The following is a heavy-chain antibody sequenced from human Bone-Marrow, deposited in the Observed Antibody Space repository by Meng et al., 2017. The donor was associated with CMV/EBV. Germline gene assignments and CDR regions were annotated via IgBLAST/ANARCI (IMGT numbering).Heavy chain of an antibody. CDR1: GFTFTSSA. Sequence: ASVKVSCKASGFTFTSSAVQWVRQATGQGLEWMGWMNPNSGNTGYAQKFQGRVTMTRNTSISTAYMELSSLRSEDTAVYYCAKAFLLLVSYGTPDYYFDYWSQGTLVTVSS. V-gene: IGHV1-8*02. CDR3: AKAFLLLVSYGTPDYYFDY. D-gene: IGHD5-18*01. J-gene: IGHJ4*02. CDR2: MNPNSGNT.